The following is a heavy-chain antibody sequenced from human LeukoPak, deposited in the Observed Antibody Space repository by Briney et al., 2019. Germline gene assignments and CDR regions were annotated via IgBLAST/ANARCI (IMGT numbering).Heavy chain of an antibody. CDR3: VRDGYTWMGDAFDI. V-gene: IGHV4-61*02. Sequence: SETLSLTCTVSGGSISSGSHYWSWIRQPAGKGLEWTGRIYTSGSTNYNLSLKSRVTISVDTSKNQFSLKLSSVTAADTAVYYCVRDGYTWMGDAFDIWGQGTMVTVSS. CDR2: IYTSGST. D-gene: IGHD5-12*01. CDR1: GGSISSGSHY. J-gene: IGHJ3*02.